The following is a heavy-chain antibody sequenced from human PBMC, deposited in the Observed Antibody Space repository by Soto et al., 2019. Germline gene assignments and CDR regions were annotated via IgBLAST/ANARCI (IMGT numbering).Heavy chain of an antibody. CDR3: ARDGLPVTDDDAFDI. J-gene: IGHJ3*02. CDR2: IIPILGIA. CDR1: GGTFRSYT. D-gene: IGHD2-21*02. V-gene: IGHV1-69*04. Sequence: SVKVSCKASGGTFRSYTISWVRQAPGQGLEWMGRIIPILGIANYAQKFQGRVTITADKSTSTAYMELSSLRSEDTAVYYCARDGLPVTDDDAFDIWGQGTMVTVSS.